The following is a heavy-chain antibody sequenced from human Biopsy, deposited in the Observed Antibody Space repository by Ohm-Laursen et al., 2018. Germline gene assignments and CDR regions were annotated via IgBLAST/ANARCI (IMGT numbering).Heavy chain of an antibody. J-gene: IGHJ6*02. CDR2: FGWDDYK. CDR3: ARTPILIVSAGLVYRHRRHLQGMDV. CDR1: GFSLSARGMC. Sequence: TQTLTLTCSFSGFSLSARGMCVSWIRQAPGKALEWLARFGWDDYKDYRASLQTKLSISKDTSNDQKVLTVNNVDPADTATYYCARTPILIVSAGLVYRHRRHLQGMDVWGQGIAVTVS. V-gene: IGHV2-70*11. D-gene: IGHD6-13*01.